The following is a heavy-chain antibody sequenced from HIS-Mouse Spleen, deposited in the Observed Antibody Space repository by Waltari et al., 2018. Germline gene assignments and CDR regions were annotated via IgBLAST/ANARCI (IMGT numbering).Heavy chain of an antibody. V-gene: IGHV4-39*07. D-gene: IGHD6-13*01. CDR3: AREIPYSSSWYDWYFDL. CDR2: IYYSGST. J-gene: IGHJ2*01. Sequence: QLQLQECGPGLVKPSDTLSLTCNFSRGASSSSSHYWGWIRQPPGKGLEWIGSIYYSGSTYYNPSLKSRVTISVDTSKNQFSLKLSSVTAADTAVYYCAREIPYSSSWYDWYFDLWGRGTLVTVSS. CDR1: RGASSSSSHY.